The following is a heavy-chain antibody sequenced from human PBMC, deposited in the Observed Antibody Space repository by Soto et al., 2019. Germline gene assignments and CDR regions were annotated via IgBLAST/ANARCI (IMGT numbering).Heavy chain of an antibody. CDR1: GFTFSNAL. V-gene: IGHV3-15*07. D-gene: IGHD1-26*01. CDR2: IKSKTDGGTT. J-gene: IGHJ4*02. Sequence: GGSLILSCASSGFTFSNALMNWVRPAPGKGLEWVGRIKSKTDGGTTDYAAPVKGRFTISRDDSKNTLYLQMNSLKTEDTAVYYCNKDPSGSYINDYWGQGTLVTVS. CDR3: NKDPSGSYINDY.